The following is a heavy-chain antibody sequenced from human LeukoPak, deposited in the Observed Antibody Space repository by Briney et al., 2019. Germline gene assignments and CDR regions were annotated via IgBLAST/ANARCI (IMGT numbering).Heavy chain of an antibody. CDR1: GGTFSSYA. CDR3: ARVLRERASRGARYYYYYMDV. Sequence: GASVKVSCKASGGTFSSYAISWVRQAPGQGLEWMGGIIPIFGTANYAQKFQGRVTITTDESTSTAYMELSSLRSEDTAVYYCARVLRERASRGARYYYYYMDVWGKGTTVTVSS. CDR2: IIPIFGTA. V-gene: IGHV1-69*05. J-gene: IGHJ6*03. D-gene: IGHD3-10*01.